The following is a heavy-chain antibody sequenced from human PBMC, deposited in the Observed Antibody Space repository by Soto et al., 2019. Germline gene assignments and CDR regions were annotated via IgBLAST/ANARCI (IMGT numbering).Heavy chain of an antibody. Sequence: QVQLVESGGGVVQPGRSLRLSCAASGFTFSSYGMHWVRQAPGKGLEWVAVISYDGSNKYYADSVKGRFTISRDNSKNLLYLQMNRMSAEDTAVYYGANDLWGSYGDCAYGAFDIWGQGTMFTVSS. V-gene: IGHV3-30*18. J-gene: IGHJ3*02. D-gene: IGHD4-17*01. CDR2: ISYDGSNK. CDR3: ANDLWGSYGDCAYGAFDI. CDR1: GFTFSSYG.